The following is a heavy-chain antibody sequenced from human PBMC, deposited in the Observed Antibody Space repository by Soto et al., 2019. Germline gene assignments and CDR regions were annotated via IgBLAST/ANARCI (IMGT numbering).Heavy chain of an antibody. CDR2: INAGNGNT. D-gene: IGHD3-10*01. CDR1: GYTFISYA. J-gene: IGHJ6*02. V-gene: IGHV1-3*01. CDR3: AREFGEHLGYYGMDV. Sequence: QVQLVQSGAEVKKPGASVKVSCKASGYTFISYAMHWVRQAPGQRLEWMGWINAGNGNTKYSQKFQGRVTITRDTSASTAYMELSSLRSEDTAVYYCAREFGEHLGYYGMDVWGQGTTVTVSS.